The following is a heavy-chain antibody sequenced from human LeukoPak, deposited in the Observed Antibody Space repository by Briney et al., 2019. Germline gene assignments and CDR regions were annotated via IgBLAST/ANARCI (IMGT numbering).Heavy chain of an antibody. CDR3: AKRDPRGSGCYYNAPFDY. CDR2: ISGSGGST. CDR1: GFTYTSYA. D-gene: IGHD3-10*01. Sequence: GGSLRLSCAASGFTYTSYAMSWVRQAPGKGLEWVSAISGSGGSTYSADSVKGRFTISRDNSKNTLYLQMNSLRAVDMAVYYCAKRDPRGSGCYYNAPFDYWGQGTLVTVSS. V-gene: IGHV3-23*01. J-gene: IGHJ4*02.